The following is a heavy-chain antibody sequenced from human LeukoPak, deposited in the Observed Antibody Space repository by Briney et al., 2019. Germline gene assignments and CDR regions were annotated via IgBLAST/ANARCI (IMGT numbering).Heavy chain of an antibody. D-gene: IGHD1/OR15-1a*01. Sequence: PGGSLRLSCAASGFNLNNHDFYWDRQAPGKGLEWVSYISRTGKTTYYADSVRGRFTITRDNAKNSVFLQMNSLRVEDTAVYYCASLLALNNVGYFAFWGQGTLVTVSS. CDR3: ASLLALNNVGYFAF. CDR2: ISRTGKTT. J-gene: IGHJ4*02. CDR1: GFNLNNHD. V-gene: IGHV3-48*01.